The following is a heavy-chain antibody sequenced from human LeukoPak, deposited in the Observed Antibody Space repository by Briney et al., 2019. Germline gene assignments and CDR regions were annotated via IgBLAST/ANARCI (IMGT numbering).Heavy chain of an antibody. Sequence: SETLSLTCTVSDASVSGYYWGWIRLPAGKGLEWIGRLYNNGSTNCNPSLKSRVTMSVDTSKNQLSLRLKSVTAADTAVYYCTRDIGSGDYVFFDSWGQRTRVIVSS. CDR2: LYNNGST. CDR3: TRDIGSGDYVFFDS. J-gene: IGHJ4*02. V-gene: IGHV4-4*07. D-gene: IGHD4-17*01. CDR1: DASVSGYY.